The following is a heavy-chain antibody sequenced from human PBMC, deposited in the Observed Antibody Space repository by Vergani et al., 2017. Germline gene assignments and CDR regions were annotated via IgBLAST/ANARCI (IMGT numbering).Heavy chain of an antibody. CDR2: MNPNSGNT. CDR1: GYTFTSYD. V-gene: IGHV1-8*01. D-gene: IGHD2-15*01. CDR3: ARPLKWAPNWFDP. J-gene: IGHJ5*02. Sequence: QVQLVQSGAEVKKPGASVKVSCKASGYTFTSYDINWVRQATGQGLEWMGWMNPNSGNTGHAQKFQGRVTMTRNTSISTAYMERSSLRSEDTAVYYCARPLKWAPNWFDPWGQGTLVTVSS.